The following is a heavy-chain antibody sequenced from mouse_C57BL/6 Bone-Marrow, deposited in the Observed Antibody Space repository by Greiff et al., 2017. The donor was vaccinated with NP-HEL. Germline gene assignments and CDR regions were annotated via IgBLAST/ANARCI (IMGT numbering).Heavy chain of an antibody. J-gene: IGHJ2*01. V-gene: IGHV14-2*01. CDR3: ARYGYSLGY. CDR1: GFNIKDYY. Sequence: VQLQESGAELVKPGASVKLSCTASGFNIKDYYMHWVKQRTEQGLEWIGRIDPEDGETKYAQKFQGKATITADTSSNTAYLQLSSLTSEDTAVYYCARYGYSLGYWGQGTTLTVSS. D-gene: IGHD2-2*01. CDR2: IDPEDGET.